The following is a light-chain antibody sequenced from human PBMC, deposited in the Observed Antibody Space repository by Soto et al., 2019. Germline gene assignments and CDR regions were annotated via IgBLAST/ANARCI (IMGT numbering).Light chain of an antibody. J-gene: IGKJ3*01. CDR3: QQYGGSPS. CDR2: GVS. Sequence: EIVLTQSPGTLSLSPGERATLSCRASQSVSASFLAWYQQKPGQAPRLLIYGVSSRATGIPDRFSGSGSGTDFTLTISRLEPEDFAVYYCQQYGGSPSFGPGTKVDIK. V-gene: IGKV3-20*01. CDR1: QSVSASF.